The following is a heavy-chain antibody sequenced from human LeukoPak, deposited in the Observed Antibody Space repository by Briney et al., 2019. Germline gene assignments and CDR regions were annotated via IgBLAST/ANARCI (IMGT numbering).Heavy chain of an antibody. CDR2: IYSGGST. Sequence: GGSLRPSCAASGLTASSIYMSWDRQAPGKGLEWDSAIYSGGSTYYAASGKGRFTISRHNSKNTLYLQMNSLRAEDTAVYYCARGPLRFYGMDVWGQGTTVTVAS. V-gene: IGHV3-53*04. CDR3: ARGPLRFYGMDV. J-gene: IGHJ6*02. D-gene: IGHD4-17*01. CDR1: GLTASSIY.